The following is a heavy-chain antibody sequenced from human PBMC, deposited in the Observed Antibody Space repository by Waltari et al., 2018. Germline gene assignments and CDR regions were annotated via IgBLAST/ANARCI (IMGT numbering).Heavy chain of an antibody. CDR1: GFTSDDYS. Sequence: EVQVVESGGGLVQPGRSLRLSCAASGFTSDDYSIHWVRQAPGKGLEWVSGISWNSGSIGYADSVKGRFTISRDNAKNSLYLQMNSLRAEDMALYYCAKGHISNDFWSGSLDFWGQGTLVTVSS. CDR3: AKGHISNDFWSGSLDF. V-gene: IGHV3-9*02. CDR2: ISWNSGSI. D-gene: IGHD3-3*01. J-gene: IGHJ4*02.